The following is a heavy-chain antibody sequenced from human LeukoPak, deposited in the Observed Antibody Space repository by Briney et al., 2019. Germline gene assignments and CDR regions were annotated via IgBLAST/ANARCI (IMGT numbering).Heavy chain of an antibody. V-gene: IGHV4-59*08. CDR3: ARWDDSAWAFGN. Sequence: TSETLSLTCIVSGGSISSYSWNWIRQSPGKGLEWIGYRSHSGTTSYSSSLKSRVTISVDTSKNQLSLKLTSVTAADTAVYYCARWDDSAWAFGNWGPGTLVTVSS. J-gene: IGHJ4*02. CDR1: GGSISSYS. D-gene: IGHD6-19*01. CDR2: RSHSGTT.